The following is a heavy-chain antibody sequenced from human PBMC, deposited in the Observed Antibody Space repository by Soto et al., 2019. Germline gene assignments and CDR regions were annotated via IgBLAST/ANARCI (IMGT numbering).Heavy chain of an antibody. CDR1: GFTFSDYA. D-gene: IGHD6-19*01. J-gene: IGHJ4*02. CDR3: AKGGRQWLVTSDFNY. V-gene: IGHV3-30*18. Sequence: VQLVESGGGVVQPGRSLRLSCAASGFTFSDYAMHWVRQAPGKGLEWVAVVSHDGRNTHYADSVKGRFTISRDSSKNTRSLEMTILRAEDTAVYYCAKGGRQWLVTSDFNYWGQGALVTVSS. CDR2: VSHDGRNT.